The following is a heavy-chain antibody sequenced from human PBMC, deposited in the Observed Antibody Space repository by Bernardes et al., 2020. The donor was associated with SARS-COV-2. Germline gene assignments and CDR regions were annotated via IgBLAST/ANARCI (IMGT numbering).Heavy chain of an antibody. CDR2: ISYDGSNK. V-gene: IGHV3-30*18. CDR1: GFTFSSYG. CDR3: AKTAGAYCSGGSCLSFKPDY. D-gene: IGHD2-15*01. J-gene: IGHJ4*02. Sequence: SLRLSCAASGFTFSSYGMHWVRQAPGKGLEWVAVISYDGSNKYYADSVKGRFTISRDNSKNTLYLQMNSLRAEDTAVYYCAKTAGAYCSGGSCLSFKPDYWGQGTLVTVSS.